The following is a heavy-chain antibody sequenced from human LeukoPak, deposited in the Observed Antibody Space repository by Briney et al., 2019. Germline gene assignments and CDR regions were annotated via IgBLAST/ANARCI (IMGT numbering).Heavy chain of an antibody. CDR2: FDPEDGET. CDR1: GYTLTELS. J-gene: IGHJ3*02. D-gene: IGHD3-22*01. Sequence: ASVKVSCKVSGYTLTELSMHWVRQAPGKGLEWMGGFDPEDGETIYAQKFQGRVTMTEDTSTDTAYMELSSLRSEDTAVYYCATDVDSTDDSLDAFDIWGQGTMVTVSS. V-gene: IGHV1-24*01. CDR3: ATDVDSTDDSLDAFDI.